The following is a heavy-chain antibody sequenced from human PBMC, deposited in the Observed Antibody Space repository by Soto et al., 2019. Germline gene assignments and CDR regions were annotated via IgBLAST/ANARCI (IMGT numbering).Heavy chain of an antibody. CDR2: ILYDGSNK. CDR1: GFTFRNYG. Sequence: PGGSLRLSCAASGFTFRNYGMHWVRQTPGKGLEWVALILYDGSNKYYGDSVKGRFTISRDNSKNTLYLQVSSLRAEDTAVYYCAKSRDAYNFYFYYGMDVWGQGTTVTVSS. J-gene: IGHJ6*02. CDR3: AKSRDAYNFYFYYGMDV. D-gene: IGHD2-2*01. V-gene: IGHV3-30*18.